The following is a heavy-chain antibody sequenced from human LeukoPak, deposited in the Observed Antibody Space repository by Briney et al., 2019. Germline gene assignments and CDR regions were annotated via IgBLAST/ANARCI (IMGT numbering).Heavy chain of an antibody. J-gene: IGHJ4*02. CDR2: ISGSGGST. CDR3: AKRGVVIRVILVGFRKESYFNS. D-gene: IGHD3-10*01. CDR1: GITLSNYG. Sequence: PGGSLRLSCAVSGITLSNYGMSWVRQAPGKGLEWVAGISGSGGSTNYADSVQGRFTISRDNAKNTLYLQMNSLRAEDTAVYFCAKRGVVIRVILVGFRKESYFNSWGQGARVTVSS. V-gene: IGHV3-23*01.